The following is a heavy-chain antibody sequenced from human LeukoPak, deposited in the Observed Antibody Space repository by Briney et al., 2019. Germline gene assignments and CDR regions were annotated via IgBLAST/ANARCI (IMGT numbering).Heavy chain of an antibody. J-gene: IGHJ4*02. Sequence: SETLSLTCTVSTGSISSYYWSWIRQPAGKGLEWIGRMYTSGSTNYNPSLKSRVTMSVDTSKNQFSLKLSSVTAADTAVHYCARDRAYSDYKGTTYYFDYWGQGTLVTVSS. CDR2: MYTSGST. CDR1: TGSISSYY. V-gene: IGHV4-4*07. D-gene: IGHD3-10*01. CDR3: ARDRAYSDYKGTTYYFDY.